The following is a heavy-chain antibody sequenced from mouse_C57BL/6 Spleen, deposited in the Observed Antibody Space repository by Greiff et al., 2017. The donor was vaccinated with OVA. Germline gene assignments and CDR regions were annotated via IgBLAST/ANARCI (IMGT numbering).Heavy chain of an antibody. CDR2: IDPETGGT. Sequence: QVQLQQSGAELVRPGASVTLSCKASGYTFTDYEMHWVKQTPVHGLEWIGAIDPETGGTAYNQKFKGKAILTADKSSSTAYMELRSLTSEDSAVYYCTRIDWGYYAMDYWGQGTSVTVSS. CDR1: GYTFTDYE. CDR3: TRIDWGYYAMDY. J-gene: IGHJ4*01. V-gene: IGHV1-15*01. D-gene: IGHD4-1*01.